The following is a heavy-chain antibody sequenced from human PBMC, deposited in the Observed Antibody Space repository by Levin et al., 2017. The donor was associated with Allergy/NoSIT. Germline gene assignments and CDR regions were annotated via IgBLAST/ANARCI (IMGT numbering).Heavy chain of an antibody. J-gene: IGHJ4*02. CDR3: AREVQREPSAYFFDY. V-gene: IGHV3-11*01. D-gene: IGHD2/OR15-2a*01. Sequence: GGSLRLSCAASGFSFSGYYIHWIRQPPGKGLQWVSYISGRGSTMYFADSVKGRFSMSRDSAKNSLYLDMSSLTAEDTAVYYCAREVQREPSAYFFDYWGQGTLVTVSS. CDR2: ISGRGSTM. CDR1: GFSFSGYY.